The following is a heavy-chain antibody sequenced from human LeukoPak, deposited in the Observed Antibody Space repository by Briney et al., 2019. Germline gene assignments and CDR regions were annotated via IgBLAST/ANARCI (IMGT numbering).Heavy chain of an antibody. Sequence: SVKVSCKASGGTFSSYAISWVRQAPGQGLEWMGRIIPILGIANYAQKFQGRVTITADKSTSTAYMELSSLRSEDTAVYYCARDRRSSSWYDAFDISGQGTMVTVSS. D-gene: IGHD6-13*01. J-gene: IGHJ3*02. CDR1: GGTFSSYA. CDR2: IIPILGIA. V-gene: IGHV1-69*04. CDR3: ARDRRSSSWYDAFDI.